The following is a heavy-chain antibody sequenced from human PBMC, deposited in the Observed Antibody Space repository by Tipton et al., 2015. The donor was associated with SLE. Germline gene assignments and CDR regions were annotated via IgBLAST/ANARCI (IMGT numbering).Heavy chain of an antibody. D-gene: IGHD3-10*01. J-gene: IGHJ5*02. CDR3: ARVKGVRGWFDP. CDR1: GAPISSSSYY. CDR2: VYYSGST. V-gene: IGHV4-39*07. Sequence: TLSLTCTVSGAPISSSSYYWVWFRQPPGKGLEWTGSVYYSGSTSYNPSLKSRVTISIDTSKRQFSLQLSSVTAADTAVYYCARVKGVRGWFDPWGQGTLVTVSS.